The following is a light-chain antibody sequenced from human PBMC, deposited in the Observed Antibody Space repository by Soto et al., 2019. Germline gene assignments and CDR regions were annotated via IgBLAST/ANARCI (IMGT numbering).Light chain of an antibody. CDR2: GNS. Sequence: QSVLTQPPSVSGAPGQRVTISCTGSSSNIGAGYYVHWYQQLPGTAPKLLIYGNSNRPSGVPDRFSGSKSGTSASLAITGFRAEDEADYYCQSYDSSLSGYVVFGGGTKLTVL. J-gene: IGLJ2*01. V-gene: IGLV1-40*01. CDR1: SSNIGAGYY. CDR3: QSYDSSLSGYVV.